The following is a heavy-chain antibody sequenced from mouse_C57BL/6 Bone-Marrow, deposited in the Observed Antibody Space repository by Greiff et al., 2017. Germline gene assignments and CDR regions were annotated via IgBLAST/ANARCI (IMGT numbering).Heavy chain of an antibody. Sequence: LVESGPELVKPGDSVKISCKASGYSFTGYFMNWVMQSHGKSLEWIGRINPYNGDTFYNQKFKGKATLTVYKSSSTAHMELRSLTSEDAAVYYCARWSYYGSSYGWYFDVWGTGTTVTVSS. CDR1: GYSFTGYF. CDR3: ARWSYYGSSYGWYFDV. CDR2: INPYNGDT. J-gene: IGHJ1*03. V-gene: IGHV1-20*01. D-gene: IGHD1-1*01.